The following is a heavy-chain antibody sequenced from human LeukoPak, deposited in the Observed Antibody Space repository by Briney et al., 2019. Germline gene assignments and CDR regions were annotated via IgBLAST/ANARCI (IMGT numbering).Heavy chain of an antibody. CDR1: GYTFTSYG. J-gene: IGHJ4*02. CDR2: ISAYNGNT. Sequence: ASVKVSCKASGYTFTSYGISWVRQAPGQGLEWMGWISAYNGNTNYAQKLQGRVTMTTDTSTSTAYMELRSLRSDDTAVYYCARDKRIAARRGPLDYWGQGTLVTVSS. D-gene: IGHD6-6*01. CDR3: ARDKRIAARRGPLDY. V-gene: IGHV1-18*01.